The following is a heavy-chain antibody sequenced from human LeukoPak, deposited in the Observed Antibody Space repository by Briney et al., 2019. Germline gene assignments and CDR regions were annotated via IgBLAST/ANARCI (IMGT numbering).Heavy chain of an antibody. J-gene: IGHJ6*03. CDR2: ISSSSSTI. CDR3: ARDTGDYQIIYFMDV. D-gene: IGHD4-17*01. V-gene: IGHV3-48*01. Sequence: EGSLRLSCAASGFTFSSYSMNWVRQAPGKGLEWVSYISSSSSTIYYADSVKGRFTISRDNSKNTLYLQMNSLRAEDTAVYYCARDTGDYQIIYFMDVWGKGTTVTVSS. CDR1: GFTFSSYS.